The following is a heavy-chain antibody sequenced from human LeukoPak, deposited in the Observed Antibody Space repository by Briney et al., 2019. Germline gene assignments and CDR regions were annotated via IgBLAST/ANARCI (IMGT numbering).Heavy chain of an antibody. D-gene: IGHD1-14*01. CDR1: GFTFSSYS. CDR3: ASLPTGTNKGLNY. J-gene: IGHJ4*02. V-gene: IGHV3-48*01. Sequence: GGSLRLSCAASGFTFSSYSMNWVRQAPGKGLEWVSYISSSSSTIYYADSVKGRFTISRDNAKNSLYLQMNSLRAEDTAVYYRASLPTGTNKGLNYWGQGTLVTVSS. CDR2: ISSSSSTI.